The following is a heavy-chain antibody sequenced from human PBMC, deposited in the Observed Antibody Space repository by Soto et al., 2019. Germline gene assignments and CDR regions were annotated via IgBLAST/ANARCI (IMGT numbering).Heavy chain of an antibody. Sequence: PSETLSLTCSVSGGSINSSSYFWGWVRQPPGKGLEWIGSIYYSGSTYYNPSLRSRVTISVDTSKNQFSLKLSSVTAADTAVFYCARHYRRGSRNWFDPWGQGTLVTVSS. CDR3: ARHYRRGSRNWFDP. CDR1: GGSINSSSYF. V-gene: IGHV4-39*01. D-gene: IGHD6-19*01. J-gene: IGHJ5*02. CDR2: IYYSGST.